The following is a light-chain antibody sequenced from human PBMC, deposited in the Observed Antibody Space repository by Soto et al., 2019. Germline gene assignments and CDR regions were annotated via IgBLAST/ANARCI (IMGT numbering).Light chain of an antibody. J-gene: IGLJ1*01. CDR3: CSYAGSSTPYV. CDR1: SSDVGSYNL. Sequence: LTQPASVSGSPGQSITISCTGTSSDVGSYNLVSWYQQYPGKAPKLMIFEVSKRPSGVSNRFSGSKSGNTASLTISGLQAEDEADYYCCSYAGSSTPYVFGTGTKVTVL. V-gene: IGLV2-23*02. CDR2: EVS.